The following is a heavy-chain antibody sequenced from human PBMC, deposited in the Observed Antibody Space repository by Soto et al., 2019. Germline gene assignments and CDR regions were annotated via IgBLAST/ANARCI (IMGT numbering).Heavy chain of an antibody. CDR1: GFTFSSYE. D-gene: IGHD1-20*01. CDR3: ARVKSPDNWNYSDY. Sequence: EVQLVESGGGLVQPGGSLRLSCAASGFTFSSYEMNWVRQAPGKGLEWVSYISSSGSTIYYADSVKGRFTISRDNAKNSLYLQVNSLRAEDTAVYYCARVKSPDNWNYSDYWGQGTLVTVSS. V-gene: IGHV3-48*03. CDR2: ISSSGSTI. J-gene: IGHJ4*02.